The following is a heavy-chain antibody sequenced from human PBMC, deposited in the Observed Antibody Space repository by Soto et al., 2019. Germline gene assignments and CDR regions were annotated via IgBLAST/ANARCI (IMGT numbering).Heavy chain of an antibody. D-gene: IGHD3-3*01. J-gene: IGHJ4*02. CDR1: GGSISSRSHS. Sequence: QLQLQESGPGLVKPSATLSLTCTVSGGSISSRSHSWGWIRQAPGKHLEWIGSSFYRGSTHYNPSLKTRVTRSVDTSKNQVSLKLYSVTAADRAVYYCGTADGFGVVTPFFEYWGQGILVTVSS. CDR2: SFYRGST. V-gene: IGHV4-39*01. CDR3: GTADGFGVVTPFFEY.